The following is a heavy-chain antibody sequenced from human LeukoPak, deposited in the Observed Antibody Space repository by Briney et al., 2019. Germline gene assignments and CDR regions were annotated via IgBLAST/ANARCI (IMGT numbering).Heavy chain of an antibody. V-gene: IGHV4-34*01. CDR1: GGSFSGYY. J-gene: IGHJ4*02. Sequence: SETLSLTCAVYGGSFSGYYWSWIRQPPGKGLEWIGEINHSGSTNYNPSLKSRVTISVDTSKNQFSLKLSSVTAADTAVYYCTGNYYGSGSYADFDYWGQGTLVTVSS. CDR3: TGNYYGSGSYADFDY. D-gene: IGHD3-10*01. CDR2: INHSGST.